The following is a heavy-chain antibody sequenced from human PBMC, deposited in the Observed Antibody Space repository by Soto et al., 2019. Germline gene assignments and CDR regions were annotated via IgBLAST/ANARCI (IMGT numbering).Heavy chain of an antibody. V-gene: IGHV3-13*05. Sequence: EVQLVESGGGLVQPGGSLRLSCEASGFTFRNYDMHWVRQGTGKGLEWVSGISAAGDPDYADSVEGRFTISRENAQNSFFLQMNRLRVSDTAVYYCARTDRDFYGLDVWGQGTTVIVSS. CDR1: GFTFRNYD. CDR3: ARTDRDFYGLDV. CDR2: ISAAGDP. J-gene: IGHJ6*02.